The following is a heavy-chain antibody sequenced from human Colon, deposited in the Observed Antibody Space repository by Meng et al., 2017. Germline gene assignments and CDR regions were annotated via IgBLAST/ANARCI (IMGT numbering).Heavy chain of an antibody. CDR2: IHYSGSR. Sequence: QVRLQESGPGLVGPSETLSLTCNVSGGSVSSASYYWSWIRQPPGKGLEWIGLIHYSGSRNYNPSLKRRVTMSVDTSKNQVSLRLTSVTAADTAVYYCARFYGSGTFEVHDYWGQGTLVTVSS. V-gene: IGHV4-61*01. CDR3: ARFYGSGTFEVHDY. J-gene: IGHJ4*02. CDR1: GGSVSSASYY. D-gene: IGHD3-10*01.